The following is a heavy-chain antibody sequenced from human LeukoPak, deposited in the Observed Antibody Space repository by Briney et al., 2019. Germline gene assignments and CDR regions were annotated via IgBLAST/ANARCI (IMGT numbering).Heavy chain of an antibody. Sequence: ASVKVSCKASGYTFTSYDINWVRQATGQGLEWMGWMNPNSGNTGYAQKFQGRVTMTRNTSISTAYMELSSLRSEDTAVYCCAWRSTSFFYYYGMDVWGQGTTVTVSS. J-gene: IGHJ6*02. V-gene: IGHV1-8*01. D-gene: IGHD2-2*01. CDR2: MNPNSGNT. CDR3: AWRSTSFFYYYGMDV. CDR1: GYTFTSYD.